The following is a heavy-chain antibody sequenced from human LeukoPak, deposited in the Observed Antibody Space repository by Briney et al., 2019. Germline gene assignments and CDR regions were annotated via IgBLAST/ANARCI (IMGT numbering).Heavy chain of an antibody. CDR3: ARDRYFDKYYFDY. Sequence: PGGSLRLSCAASGFIFSIHGMNWVRQAPGEGLEWVSGVSPSGEITYYADSVKGRFTISRDNSKNTLYLQMNSLRAEDTAVYYCARDRYFDKYYFDYWGQGTLVTVSS. CDR1: GFIFSIHG. CDR2: VSPSGEIT. D-gene: IGHD3-9*01. J-gene: IGHJ4*02. V-gene: IGHV3-23*01.